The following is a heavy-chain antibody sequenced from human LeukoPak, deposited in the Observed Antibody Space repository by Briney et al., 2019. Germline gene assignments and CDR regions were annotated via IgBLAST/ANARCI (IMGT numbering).Heavy chain of an antibody. V-gene: IGHV1-8*02. CDR3: ARLYSSGWPLYYYYYMDV. CDR1: GYTFTSYG. D-gene: IGHD6-19*01. J-gene: IGHJ6*03. CDR2: MNPNSGNT. Sequence: GASVKVSCKASGYTFTSYGISWVRQATGQGLEWMGWMNPNSGNTGYAQKFQGRVTMTRNTSISTAYMELSSLRSEDTAVYYCARLYSSGWPLYYYYYMDVWGKGTTVTISS.